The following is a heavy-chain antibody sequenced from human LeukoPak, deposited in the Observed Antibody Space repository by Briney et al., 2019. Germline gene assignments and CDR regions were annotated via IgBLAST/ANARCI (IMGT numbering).Heavy chain of an antibody. D-gene: IGHD2-15*01. V-gene: IGHV4-39*01. CDR2: ISYSGTT. CDR3: ARHGVAVVTSSFDY. J-gene: IGHJ4*02. CDR1: GGSISSNSYY. Sequence: SETLSLTCTVSGGSISSNSYYWGWIRQPPGRGLEWIGSISYSGTTYYNPSLKSRVTISVDTSKNQFSLKLNSVTAADTAMYYCARHGVAVVTSSFDYWGQGTLVTVPP.